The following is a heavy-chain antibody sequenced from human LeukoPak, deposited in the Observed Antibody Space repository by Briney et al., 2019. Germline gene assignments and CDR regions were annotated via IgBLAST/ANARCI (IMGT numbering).Heavy chain of an antibody. V-gene: IGHV3-23*01. J-gene: IGHJ4*02. D-gene: IGHD6-13*01. CDR2: ISGSGDNT. CDR3: AKTRPLDSSSWSHGDY. CDR1: GFTFSSYA. Sequence: GGSLRLSCAASGFTFSSYAMSWVRQAPGKGLEWVSAISGSGDNTYYGDSVKGRFTISRDNSKNTLYLQMNSLRAEDTAVYYCAKTRPLDSSSWSHGDYWGQGTLVTVSS.